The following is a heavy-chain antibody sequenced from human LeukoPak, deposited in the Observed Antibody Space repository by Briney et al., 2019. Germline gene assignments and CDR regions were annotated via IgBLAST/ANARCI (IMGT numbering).Heavy chain of an antibody. CDR3: ARGPDYYGSGSYYCDY. D-gene: IGHD3-10*01. CDR2: INPSGGST. CDR1: GYTFTSYY. J-gene: IGHJ4*02. V-gene: IGHV1-46*01. Sequence: ASVKVSCKASGYTFTSYYMHWVRQAPGQGLEWMGIINPSGGSTSYAQKFQGRVTMTRDTSTSTVYMGLSSLRSEDTAVYYCARGPDYYGSGSYYCDYWGQGTLVTVSS.